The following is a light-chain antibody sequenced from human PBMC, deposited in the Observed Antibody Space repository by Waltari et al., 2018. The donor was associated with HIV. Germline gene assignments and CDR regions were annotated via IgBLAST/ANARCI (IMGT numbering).Light chain of an antibody. CDR2: DDS. Sequence: SYVLTQPPSVSVAPGQTARITCGGSNIGSKSVHWYQQRPGQAPVLVVYDDSDRPSGIPERFSGSNSGNTATLTISRVEAGDESDYYCQVWDSSSTHAGVVFGGGTKLTVL. CDR3: QVWDSSSTHAGVV. V-gene: IGLV3-21*02. CDR1: NIGSKS. J-gene: IGLJ2*01.